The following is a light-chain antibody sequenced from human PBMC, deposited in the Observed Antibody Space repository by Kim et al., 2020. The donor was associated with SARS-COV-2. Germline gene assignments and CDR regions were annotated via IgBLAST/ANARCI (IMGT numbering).Light chain of an antibody. J-gene: IGKJ4*01. V-gene: IGKV1-9*01. CDR3: QQVKTLPLT. CDR1: QGVGDH. CDR2: ATS. Sequence: IQLTQSPSSLSASIGERVTITCRASQGVGDHLAWYQQKPGKAPKLLIHATSTLESGVPSRFSGSGYGTDFTLTISGLQAEDFATYYCQQVKTLPLTFGGGTKVEIK.